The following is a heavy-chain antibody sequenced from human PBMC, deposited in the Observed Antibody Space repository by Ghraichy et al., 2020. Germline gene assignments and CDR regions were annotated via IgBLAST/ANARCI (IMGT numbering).Heavy chain of an antibody. V-gene: IGHV4-31*03. CDR1: GGSISSGGYY. CDR3: ARVQEWLVFDY. CDR2: IYYSGST. J-gene: IGHJ4*02. Sequence: TLSLTCTVSGGSISSGGYYWSWIRQHPGKGLEWIGYIYYSGSTYYNPSLKSRVTISVDTSKNQFSLKLSSVTAADTAVYYCARVQEWLVFDYWGQGTLVTVSS. D-gene: IGHD6-19*01.